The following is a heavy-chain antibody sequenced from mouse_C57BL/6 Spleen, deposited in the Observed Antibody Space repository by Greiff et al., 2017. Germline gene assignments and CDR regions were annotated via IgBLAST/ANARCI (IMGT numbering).Heavy chain of an antibody. CDR1: GFTFSDYG. CDR3: ARLYYGSSSPFDY. CDR2: ISSGSSTI. V-gene: IGHV5-17*01. J-gene: IGHJ2*01. Sequence: EVKVVESGGGLVKPGGSLKLSCAASGFTFSDYGMHWVRQAPEKGLEWVAYISSGSSTIYYADTVKGRFTISRDNAKNTLFLQMTSLRSEDTAMYYCARLYYGSSSPFDYWGQGTTLTVSS. D-gene: IGHD1-1*01.